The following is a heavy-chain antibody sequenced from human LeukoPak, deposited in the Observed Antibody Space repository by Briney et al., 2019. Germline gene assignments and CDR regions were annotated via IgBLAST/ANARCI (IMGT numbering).Heavy chain of an antibody. CDR2: ISYDGSNK. D-gene: IGHD5-12*01. Sequence: GGSLRLSCAASGFTFSSYGMHWVRQAPGKGLEWVAVISYDGSNKYYADSVKGRFTISRDNAKNSLYLQMNSLRAEDTAVYYCARGKVATITLWGQGTLVTVSS. CDR3: ARGKVATITL. CDR1: GFTFSSYG. J-gene: IGHJ4*02. V-gene: IGHV3-30*03.